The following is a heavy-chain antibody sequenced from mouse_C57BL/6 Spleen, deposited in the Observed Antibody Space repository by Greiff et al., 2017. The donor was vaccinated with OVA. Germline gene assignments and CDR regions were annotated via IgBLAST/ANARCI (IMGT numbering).Heavy chain of an antibody. Sequence: EVMLVESGEGLVKPGGSLKLSCAASGFTFSSYAMSWVRQTPEKRLEWVAYISSGGDYIYYADTVKGRFTISRDNARNTLYLQMSSLKSEDTAMYYCTRDRGYYGVLYYFDYWGQGTTLTVSS. V-gene: IGHV5-9-1*02. CDR2: ISSGGDYI. CDR1: GFTFSSYA. D-gene: IGHD1-1*01. J-gene: IGHJ2*01. CDR3: TRDRGYYGVLYYFDY.